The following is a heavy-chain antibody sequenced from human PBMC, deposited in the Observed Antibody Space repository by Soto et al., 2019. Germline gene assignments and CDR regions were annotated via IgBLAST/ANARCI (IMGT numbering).Heavy chain of an antibody. CDR3: ARDGIAVTDDYGDGMDV. CDR2: ISSSSSYI. J-gene: IGHJ6*02. CDR1: GFTFSSYS. Sequence: EVPLVESGGGLVKPGGSLRLSCAASGFTFSSYSMNWVRQAPGKGLEWFSSISSSSSYIYYADSVKCRLTISRDTANNSLYLHMNSVSAEDTAVYYCARDGIAVTDDYGDGMDVWCQCTTVTLS. V-gene: IGHV3-21*01. D-gene: IGHD6-19*01.